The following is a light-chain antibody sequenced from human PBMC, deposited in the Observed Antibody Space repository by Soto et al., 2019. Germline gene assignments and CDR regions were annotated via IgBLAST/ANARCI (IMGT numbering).Light chain of an antibody. J-gene: IGKJ5*01. V-gene: IGKV1-33*01. CDR2: CAS. CDR3: QQQDNCFT. Sequence: DIQMTQSPSSLSASVGARVTITCQASQGISTYLNWYQQKPRKAPKLLIYCASNLETGVPSRFGGSGSGTDITFTISSMQPEDSATSSCQQQDNCFTSGQGTRLEIK. CDR1: QGISTY.